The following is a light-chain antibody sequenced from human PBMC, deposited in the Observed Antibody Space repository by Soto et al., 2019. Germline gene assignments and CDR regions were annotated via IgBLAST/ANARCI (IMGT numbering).Light chain of an antibody. CDR1: QSLVYSDGNTY. CDR2: KVS. Sequence: DVVVTQSPVSLSVTLGQPASISCRSSQSLVYSDGNTYLSWFQQRPGQSPRRLIYKVSNRDSGVPDRFSGSGSGTVFTLKISRVEAEDVGVYYCMQGTHWPPITFGQGTRLEIK. J-gene: IGKJ5*01. V-gene: IGKV2-30*01. CDR3: MQGTHWPPIT.